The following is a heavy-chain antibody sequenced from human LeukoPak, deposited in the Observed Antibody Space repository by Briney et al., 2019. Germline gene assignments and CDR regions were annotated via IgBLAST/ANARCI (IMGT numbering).Heavy chain of an antibody. CDR3: ARAPKRYCGGDCYSLHYYGMDV. V-gene: IGHV4-39*07. D-gene: IGHD2-21*02. J-gene: IGHJ6*02. CDR1: GGSISSGGYY. Sequence: SETLSLTCTVSGGSISSGGYYWSWIRQPPGKGLEWIGEINHSGSTNYNPSLKSRVTISVDTSKNQFSLKLSSVTAADTAVYYCARAPKRYCGGDCYSLHYYGMDVWGQGTTVTVSS. CDR2: INHSGST.